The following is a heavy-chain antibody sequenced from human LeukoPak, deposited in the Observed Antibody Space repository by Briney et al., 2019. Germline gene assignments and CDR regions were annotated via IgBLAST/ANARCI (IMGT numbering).Heavy chain of an antibody. CDR3: ARDGGTYGSGSYSNDY. J-gene: IGHJ4*02. CDR2: ISSSSSYI. CDR1: GFTFSSYS. Sequence: GGSLRLSCAASGFTFSSYSMNWVRQAPGKGLEWVSSISSSSSYIYYADSVKGRFTISRDNAKNSLYLQMNSLRAEDTAVYYCARDGGTYGSGSYSNDYWGQGTLVTVSS. D-gene: IGHD3-10*01. V-gene: IGHV3-21*01.